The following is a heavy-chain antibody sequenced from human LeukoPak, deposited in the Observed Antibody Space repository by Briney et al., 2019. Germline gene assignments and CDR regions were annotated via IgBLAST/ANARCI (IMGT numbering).Heavy chain of an antibody. CDR2: INHSGST. CDR1: GGSISSYY. CDR3: ARGEAAPYGDYYYGMDV. D-gene: IGHD4-17*01. V-gene: IGHV4-34*01. J-gene: IGHJ6*02. Sequence: PSETLSLTCTVSGGSISSYYWSWIRQPPGKGLEWIGEINHSGSTNYNPSLKSRVTISVDTSKNQFSLKLSSVTAADTAVYYCARGEAAPYGDYYYGMDVWGQGTTVTVSS.